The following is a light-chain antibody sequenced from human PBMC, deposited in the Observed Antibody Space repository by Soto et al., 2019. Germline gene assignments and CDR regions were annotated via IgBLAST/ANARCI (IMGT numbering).Light chain of an antibody. CDR3: QQYGSSGT. J-gene: IGKJ1*01. V-gene: IGKV3-20*01. Sequence: ERVMTQSPATLSVSPGERATLSCRASQSVGSNLAWYQQKPGQAPRLLIYGASNRATGIPDRFSGSGSGTDFTLTISRLEPEDFAVYYCQQYGSSGTFGQGTKVDTK. CDR2: GAS. CDR1: QSVGSN.